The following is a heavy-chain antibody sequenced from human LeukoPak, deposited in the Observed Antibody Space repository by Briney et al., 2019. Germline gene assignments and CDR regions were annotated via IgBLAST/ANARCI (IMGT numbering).Heavy chain of an antibody. D-gene: IGHD4-17*01. CDR3: ARPFGRYGDYENYYFDY. Sequence: PGGSLRLSCAASEFTFSTYSMNWVRQAPGKGLEWVSYISSDGTTRYYADSVEGRFTVSRDTAKNSLYLQMNSLRAEDTAVYYCARPFGRYGDYENYYFDYWGQGTLVTVSS. V-gene: IGHV3-48*01. CDR1: EFTFSTYS. CDR2: ISSDGTTR. J-gene: IGHJ4*02.